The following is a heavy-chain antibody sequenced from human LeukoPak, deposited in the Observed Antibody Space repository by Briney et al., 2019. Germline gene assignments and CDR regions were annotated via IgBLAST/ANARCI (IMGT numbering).Heavy chain of an antibody. V-gene: IGHV5-51*01. J-gene: IGHJ4*02. Sequence: GESLKISCKCSGYRFTDYWIGWVRQMPGKGLEWMGIIYPGDSDTRYSPPFQGQVTISADKSINTAYLQWSSLKASDSATYYCARDIYSGYDRYYFDSWGQGTPVTVSS. CDR3: ARDIYSGYDRYYFDS. CDR1: GYRFTDYW. CDR2: IYPGDSDT. D-gene: IGHD5-12*01.